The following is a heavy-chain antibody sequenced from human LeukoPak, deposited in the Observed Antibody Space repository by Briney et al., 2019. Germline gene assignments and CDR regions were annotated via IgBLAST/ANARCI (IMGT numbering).Heavy chain of an antibody. CDR2: LY. D-gene: IGHD2-2*01. V-gene: IGHV4-4*07. Sequence: PSETLSLTCTVSGGSILELDPAARREGTGVDWAYLYRVTISVDTSKNQFSLKLSSVTAADTAVYYCARRPTRVVVPAAGSFDIWGQGTMVTVSS. CDR1: GGSI. J-gene: IGHJ3*02. CDR3: ARRPTRVVVPAAGSFDI.